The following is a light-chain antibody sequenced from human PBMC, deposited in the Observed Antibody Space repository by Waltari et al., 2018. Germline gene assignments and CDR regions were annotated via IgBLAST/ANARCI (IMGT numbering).Light chain of an antibody. CDR3: ASYISYSTLEL. Sequence: QSALTQPASVSGSPGQSISISCTGTSSDVGAYNYVSWYQQHPGKAPRLIIFDVSSRPSGVSSRFSVPKSGNTPYLTISGLQCEDEAKYYCASYISYSTLELFGGGTSLTVL. J-gene: IGLJ3*02. CDR1: SSDVGAYNY. CDR2: DVS. V-gene: IGLV2-14*03.